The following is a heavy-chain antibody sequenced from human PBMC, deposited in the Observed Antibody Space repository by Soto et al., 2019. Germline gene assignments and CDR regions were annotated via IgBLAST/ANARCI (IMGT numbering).Heavy chain of an antibody. D-gene: IGHD5-12*01. J-gene: IGHJ4*02. CDR3: AREGNLGRWLQPLDF. Sequence: SETLSLTCAVSGGSISAYSWSWVRPPPGKGLEWIGNIHYNGNTKYNPSLKSRVTMSVDTSKNQFSLKLISVTAADTAKYFCAREGNLGRWLQPLDFWGQGTLVTVSS. V-gene: IGHV4-59*01. CDR2: IHYNGNT. CDR1: GGSISAYS.